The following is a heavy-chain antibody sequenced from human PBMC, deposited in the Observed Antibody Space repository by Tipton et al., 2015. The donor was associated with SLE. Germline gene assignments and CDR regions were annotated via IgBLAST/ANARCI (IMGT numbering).Heavy chain of an antibody. J-gene: IGHJ3*02. V-gene: IGHV4-39*06. Sequence: TLSLTCTVSGDLISHSNYYWGWIRQPPGKGLEWIASMSYSGSTYYNPSLASRVTISVDTSKNQVPLKLTSVTAADTAVYYCARHVVRRYGDAFDIWGQGTMVTVPS. CDR1: GDLISHSNYY. CDR3: ARHVVRRYGDAFDI. CDR2: MSYSGST. D-gene: IGHD3-10*01.